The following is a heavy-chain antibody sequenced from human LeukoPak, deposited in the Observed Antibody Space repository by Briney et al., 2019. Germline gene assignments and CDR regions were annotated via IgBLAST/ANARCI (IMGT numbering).Heavy chain of an antibody. CDR3: AKGTLGSCSGVTCYDFDN. V-gene: IGHV3-23*01. CDR2: TGSGRDT. J-gene: IGHJ4*02. CDR1: GFPFSTYD. Sequence: GGSLRLSCAASGFPFSTYDMNWVRQAPGKRLEWVSSTGSGRDTYYAGSVKGRITISRDNSRNTLYLQMNSLRAEDTALYYCAKGTLGSCSGVTCYDFDNWGQGTLVTVSS. D-gene: IGHD2-8*02.